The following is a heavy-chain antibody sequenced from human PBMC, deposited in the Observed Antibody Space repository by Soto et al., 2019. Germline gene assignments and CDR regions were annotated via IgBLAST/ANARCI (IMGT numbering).Heavy chain of an antibody. CDR2: ISAYNGNT. J-gene: IGHJ6*02. V-gene: IGHV1-18*01. D-gene: IGHD6-13*01. CDR1: GYTFTSYG. CDR3: ARELVGSRVSLYSYGMDV. Sequence: QVQLVQSGAEVKKPGASVKVSCKASGYTFTSYGISWVRQAPGQGLEWLGWISAYNGNTNYAQKLQGRVTMTTDTSTSTAYMELRSLRSDDTAVYYCARELVGSRVSLYSYGMDVWGQGTTVTVSS.